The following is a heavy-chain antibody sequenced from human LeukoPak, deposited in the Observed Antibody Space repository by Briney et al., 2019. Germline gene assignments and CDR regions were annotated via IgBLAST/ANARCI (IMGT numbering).Heavy chain of an antibody. V-gene: IGHV4-39*07. D-gene: IGHD3-22*01. CDR2: IFYSGST. Sequence: PSETLSPTCTVSSGSISTSNYYWGWVRQPPGKALEWIGNIFYSGSTYYSPSLKSRVTISLDTSRNQFSLKLSSVTAADTAVYYCARVRGDYYDSSGYYYARRNWFDPWGQGTLVTVSS. CDR3: ARVRGDYYDSSGYYYARRNWFDP. J-gene: IGHJ5*02. CDR1: SGSISTSNYY.